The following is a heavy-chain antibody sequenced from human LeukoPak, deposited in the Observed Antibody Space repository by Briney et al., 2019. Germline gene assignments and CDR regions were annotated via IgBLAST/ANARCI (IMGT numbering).Heavy chain of an antibody. J-gene: IGHJ4*02. D-gene: IGHD5-24*01. CDR2: ISYDGSDK. V-gene: IGHV3-30-3*01. CDR1: GFTFSSYA. CDR3: ARALPERATVAAYFDY. Sequence: GRSLRLSCAASGFTFSSYAMHWVRQAPGKGLEWVAVISYDGSDKYYADSVKGQFTISRDNSKNTLYLQMNSLRAEDTAVYYCARALPERATVAAYFDYWGQGTLVTVSS.